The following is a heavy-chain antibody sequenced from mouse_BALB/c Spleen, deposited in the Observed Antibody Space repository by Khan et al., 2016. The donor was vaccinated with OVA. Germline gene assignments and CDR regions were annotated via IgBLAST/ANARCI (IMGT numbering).Heavy chain of an antibody. J-gene: IGHJ4*01. CDR2: INTYTGEP. D-gene: IGHD2-2*01. CDR3: ARVGYAGTMDY. Sequence: LVESGPELRKPGETVKISCKASGYTFTNNGMNWVKQNPGKGLKWMGWINTYTGEPTFVDDFKGRFVFSLETSATTAYLQINNLKNEDTATYFCARVGYAGTMDYWGQGTSVTVSS. CDR1: GYTFTNNG. V-gene: IGHV9-3-1*01.